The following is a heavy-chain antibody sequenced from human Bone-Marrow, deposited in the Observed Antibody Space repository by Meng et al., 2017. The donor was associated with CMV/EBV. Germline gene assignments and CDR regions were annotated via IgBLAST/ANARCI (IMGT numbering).Heavy chain of an antibody. V-gene: IGHV4-34*01. CDR3: ARGGGPYYYYYGMDV. J-gene: IGHJ6*02. D-gene: IGHD3-16*01. CDR2: INHSGST. Sequence: SETLSLTCAVYGGSFSGYYWSWIRQPPGKGLEWIGEINHSGSTNYNPSLKSRVTISVDTSKNQFPLKLSSVTAADTAVYYCARGGGPYYYYYGMDVWGQGTTVTVSS. CDR1: GGSFSGYY.